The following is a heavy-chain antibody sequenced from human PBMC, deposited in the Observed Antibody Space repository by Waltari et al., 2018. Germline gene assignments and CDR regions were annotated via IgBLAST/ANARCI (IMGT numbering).Heavy chain of an antibody. CDR3: TGGAVTGTDF. CDR1: GFPFSSYW. CDR2: IRSKPNNYAT. J-gene: IGHJ4*02. V-gene: IGHV3-73*02. D-gene: IGHD6-13*01. Sequence: EVQLVESGGGLVQPGGSLRLSCAASGFPFSSYWMHWVRQTSGKGLEWIGRIRSKPNNYATRYTASVEGRFTISRDDSENTAYLQMSSLMTEDTAVYYCTGGAVTGTDFWGQGTLVTVSS.